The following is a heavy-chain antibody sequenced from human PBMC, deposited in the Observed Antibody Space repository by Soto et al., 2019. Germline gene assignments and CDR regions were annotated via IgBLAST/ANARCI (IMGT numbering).Heavy chain of an antibody. V-gene: IGHV1-69*13. CDR3: ARGGYYYDSSGYYTDAFDI. CDR1: GGTFSSYA. CDR2: IIPIFGTA. D-gene: IGHD3-22*01. Sequence: ASVKVSCKASGGTFSSYAISWVRQAPGQGLEWMGGIIPIFGTANYAQKFQGRVTITADESTSTAYMELSSLRSEDTAVYYCARGGYYYDSSGYYTDAFDIWGQGTMVTVS. J-gene: IGHJ3*02.